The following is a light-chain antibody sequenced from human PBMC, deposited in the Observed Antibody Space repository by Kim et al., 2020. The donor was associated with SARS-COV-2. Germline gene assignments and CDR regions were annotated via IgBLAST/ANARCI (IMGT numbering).Light chain of an antibody. Sequence: SYELTQPPSVSVSPGQTASITCSGDKVGDKYACWYQQKPGQSPVLVIYQDSKRPSGIPERFSGSNYGNTATLTISGTQAMDEADYYCQAWDSSTVVFGGG. CDR2: QDS. CDR1: KVGDKY. V-gene: IGLV3-1*01. J-gene: IGLJ2*01. CDR3: QAWDSSTVV.